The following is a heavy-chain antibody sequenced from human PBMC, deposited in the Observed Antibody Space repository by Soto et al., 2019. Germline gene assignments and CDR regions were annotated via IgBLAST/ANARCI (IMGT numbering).Heavy chain of an antibody. CDR2: ISAYNGNT. CDR3: ARDAGRHGKYSYPSSGYYPTGY. CDR1: GYTFTSYG. D-gene: IGHD3-22*01. J-gene: IGHJ4*02. V-gene: IGHV1-18*01. Sequence: ASVKVSCKASGYTFTSYGISWVRQAPGQGLEWMGWISAYNGNTNYAQKLQGRVTMTTDTSTSTAYMELRSLRSDDTAVYYCARDAGRHGKYSYPSSGYYPTGYWGQGTLVTVSS.